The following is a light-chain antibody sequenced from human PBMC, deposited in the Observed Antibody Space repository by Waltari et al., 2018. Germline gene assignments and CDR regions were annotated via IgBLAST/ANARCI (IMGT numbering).Light chain of an antibody. CDR1: QSISSY. CDR3: QQSYGTPPT. J-gene: IGKJ1*01. Sequence: DIQMTQSPSSLSASVVDRVTITCRASQSISSYLNWYQQKPGKAPKLLIYAASSLQSGVPSRFSGSGSGTDFTLTISSLQPEDFTTYYCQQSYGTPPTFGQGTKVEIK. CDR2: AAS. V-gene: IGKV1-39*01.